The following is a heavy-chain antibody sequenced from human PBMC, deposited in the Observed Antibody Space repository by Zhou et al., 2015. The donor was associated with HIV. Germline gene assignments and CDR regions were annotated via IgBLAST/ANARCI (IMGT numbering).Heavy chain of an antibody. D-gene: IGHD1-14*01. V-gene: IGHV1-69*06. CDR1: GGTFSGSD. Sequence: LVQSGTEVRKPGSSVNVSCKASGGTFSGSDMSWVRQAPGQRLEWMGGIIPVLGTTHYAQSFQGRVSITADRSTSTAYMEVRSLTSEDTAVYYCARNHISGWGFDPWGQGTLVTVSS. J-gene: IGHJ5*02. CDR3: ARNHISGWGFDP. CDR2: IIPVLGTT.